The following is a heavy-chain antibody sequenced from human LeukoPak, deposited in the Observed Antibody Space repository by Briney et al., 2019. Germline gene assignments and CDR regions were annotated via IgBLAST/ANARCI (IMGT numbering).Heavy chain of an antibody. CDR2: ISGDGGST. J-gene: IGHJ4*02. Sequence: PGGFLRLSCAASGFTFDDYAMHWVRQAPGKGLEWVSLISGDGGSTYYADSVKGRFTISRDNSKNSLYLQMNSLRTEDTALYYCAKEIFYRRYYDSSGLDYWGQGTLVTVSS. CDR1: GFTFDDYA. CDR3: AKEIFYRRYYDSSGLDY. V-gene: IGHV3-43*02. D-gene: IGHD3-22*01.